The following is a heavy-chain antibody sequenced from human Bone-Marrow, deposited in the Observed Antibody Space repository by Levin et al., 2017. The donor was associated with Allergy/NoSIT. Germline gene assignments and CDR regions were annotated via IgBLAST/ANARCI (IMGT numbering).Heavy chain of an antibody. D-gene: IGHD4-17*01. CDR1: GFTFSGSA. V-gene: IGHV3-73*01. CDR2: IKNKANTYAT. CDR3: TRLDGDYFYFDY. J-gene: IGHJ4*02. Sequence: GGSLRLSCAASGFTFSGSAIHWVRQASGKGLEWVGRIKNKANTYATAYAASVKGRFTISRDDSKNTAYLQMNSLKTEDTAVYYCTRLDGDYFYFDYWGQGTLVTVSS.